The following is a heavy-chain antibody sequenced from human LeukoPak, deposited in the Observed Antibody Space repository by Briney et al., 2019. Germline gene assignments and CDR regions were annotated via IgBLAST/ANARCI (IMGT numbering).Heavy chain of an antibody. CDR3: ARVGHCSGGSCYPGGFDY. J-gene: IGHJ4*02. Sequence: ALVKVSCKASGYTFTGYYMHWVRQAPGQGLEWMGWINPNSGGTNYAQKFQGRVTMTRDTSISTAYMELSSLRSEDTAVYYCARVGHCSGGSCYPGGFDYWGQGTLVTVSS. CDR1: GYTFTGYY. CDR2: INPNSGGT. V-gene: IGHV1-2*02. D-gene: IGHD2-15*01.